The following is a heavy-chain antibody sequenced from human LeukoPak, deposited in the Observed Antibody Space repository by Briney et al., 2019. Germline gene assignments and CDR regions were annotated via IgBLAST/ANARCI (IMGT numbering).Heavy chain of an antibody. CDR3: ARGTLNIPGEHGAFDY. Sequence: PGGSLRLSCAASGFTFSSYWMDWVRQAPGKGLEWVANIKQDGSEKYYMDSVKGRLTISRDNAKNSLYLQMNSLRAEDTAVYYCARGTLNIPGEHGAFDYWGQGTLVTVSS. CDR2: IKQDGSEK. D-gene: IGHD1-14*01. V-gene: IGHV3-7*01. CDR1: GFTFSSYW. J-gene: IGHJ4*02.